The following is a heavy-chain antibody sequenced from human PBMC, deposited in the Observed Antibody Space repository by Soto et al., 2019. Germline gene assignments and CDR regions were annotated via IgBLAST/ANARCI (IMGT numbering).Heavy chain of an antibody. D-gene: IGHD3-3*01. Sequence: PGGSLRLSCGASGFSFSDHYMDWVRQAPGKGLEWVGRIADEARLHATYYAASVKGGFTISRYDSRNSLYLQMNNLKREDTAVYYCIRVPRKDFFSEYWGQGTLVTVSS. CDR1: GFSFSDHY. J-gene: IGHJ4*02. CDR2: IADEARLHAT. CDR3: IRVPRKDFFSEY. V-gene: IGHV3-72*01.